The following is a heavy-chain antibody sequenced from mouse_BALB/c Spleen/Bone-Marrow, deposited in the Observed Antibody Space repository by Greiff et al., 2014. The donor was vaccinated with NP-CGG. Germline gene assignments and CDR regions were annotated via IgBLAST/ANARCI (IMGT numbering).Heavy chain of an antibody. CDR3: ARSYGNWYFDV. D-gene: IGHD2-10*02. J-gene: IGHJ1*01. V-gene: IGHV1S29*02. CDR1: GYTFTDYN. CDR2: IYPYNGGT. Sequence: VHVKQSGPELVKPGASVKISCKASGYTFTDYNMHWVKQSHGKSLEWIGYIYPYNGGTGYSQKFKSKATLTVDNSSSTAYMELRSLTSEDSAVYYCARSYGNWYFDVWGAGTTVTVSS.